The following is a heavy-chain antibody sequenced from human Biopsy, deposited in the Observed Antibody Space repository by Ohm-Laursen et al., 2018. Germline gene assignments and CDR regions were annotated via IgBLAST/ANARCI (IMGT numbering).Heavy chain of an antibody. CDR1: GYTFTDYY. Sequence: SVKVSCKASGYTFTDYYVHWVRQAPGHGLEWMGWIDTINGGARYAQKFQGRVTMTRDTSISTAYMELSSLRSEDTAVYYCARGGGYNWNNGWFDPWGQGTLVTVSS. CDR2: IDTINGGA. CDR3: ARGGGYNWNNGWFDP. D-gene: IGHD1/OR15-1a*01. J-gene: IGHJ5*02. V-gene: IGHV1-2*02.